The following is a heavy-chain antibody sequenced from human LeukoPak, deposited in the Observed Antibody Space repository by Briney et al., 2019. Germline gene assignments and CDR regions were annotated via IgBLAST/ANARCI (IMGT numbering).Heavy chain of an antibody. D-gene: IGHD4-23*01. Sequence: SETLSLTCAVYGGSFSGYYWSWIRQPPEKGLEWIGEINHSGSTNYNPSLKSRVTISVDTSKNQFSLKLSSVTAADTAVYYCARGGGNRHVSGSIDYWGQGTLVTVSS. CDR2: INHSGST. J-gene: IGHJ4*02. V-gene: IGHV4-34*01. CDR1: GGSFSGYY. CDR3: ARGGGNRHVSGSIDY.